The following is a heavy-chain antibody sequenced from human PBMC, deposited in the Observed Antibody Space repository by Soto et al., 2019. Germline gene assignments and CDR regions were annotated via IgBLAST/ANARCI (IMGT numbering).Heavy chain of an antibody. V-gene: IGHV3-30-3*01. Sequence: PGGSLRLSCAASGFTFSSYAMHWVRQAPGKGLEWVAVISYDGSNKYYADSVKGRFTISRDNSKNTLYLQMNSLRAEDTAVYYCARDQNLRFYYDSSANDEPGWGQGTLVTVSS. CDR1: GFTFSSYA. CDR2: ISYDGSNK. J-gene: IGHJ4*02. D-gene: IGHD3-22*01. CDR3: ARDQNLRFYYDSSANDEPG.